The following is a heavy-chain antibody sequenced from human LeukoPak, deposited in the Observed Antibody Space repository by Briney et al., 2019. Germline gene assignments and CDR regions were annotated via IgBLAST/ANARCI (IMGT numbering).Heavy chain of an antibody. CDR3: ARGRATVTMGHGGWFDP. Sequence: GGSLRLSCAASGFTYSSYATHWVRQAPGKGLEWVAVISYDGSNKYYADSVKGRFTISRDNSKNTLYLQMNSLRAEDTAVYYCARGRATVTMGHGGWFDPWGQGTLVTVSS. CDR2: ISYDGSNK. CDR1: GFTYSSYA. V-gene: IGHV3-30-3*01. J-gene: IGHJ5*02. D-gene: IGHD4-17*01.